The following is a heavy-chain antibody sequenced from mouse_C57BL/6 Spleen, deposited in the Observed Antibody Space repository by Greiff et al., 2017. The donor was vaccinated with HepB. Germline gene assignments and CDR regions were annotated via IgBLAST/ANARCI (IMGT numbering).Heavy chain of an antibody. V-gene: IGHV1-82*01. Sequence: VQLQQSGPELVKPGASVKISCKASGYAFSSSWMNWVKQRPGKGLEWIGRIYPGDGDTNYNGKFKGKATLTADKSSSTAYMQLSSLTSEDSAVYFWARSGITTVVEGGGYWGQGTTLTVSS. CDR1: GYAFSSSW. CDR2: IYPGDGDT. CDR3: ARSGITTVVEGGGY. J-gene: IGHJ2*01. D-gene: IGHD1-1*01.